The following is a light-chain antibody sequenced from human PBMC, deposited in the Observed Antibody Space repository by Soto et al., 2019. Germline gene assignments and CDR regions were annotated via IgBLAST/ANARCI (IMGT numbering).Light chain of an antibody. CDR3: QQSYSSPPT. Sequence: DIPMTQSPSSRSASVEDSVNVTCRASQSISNHLNWYQQKPGKAPKLLIFAASSLQSGVPSRFSGSRSGPDFTLTISSLQPEDFATYYCQQSYSSPPTFGQGTKVDIK. J-gene: IGKJ1*01. CDR1: QSISNH. CDR2: AAS. V-gene: IGKV1-39*01.